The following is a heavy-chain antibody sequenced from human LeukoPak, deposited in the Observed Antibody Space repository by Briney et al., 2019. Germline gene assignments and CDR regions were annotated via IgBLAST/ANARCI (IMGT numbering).Heavy chain of an antibody. D-gene: IGHD2-2*01. V-gene: IGHV4-38-2*01. CDR1: GYSISSGYY. CDR3: ARASWDCSSTSCYVLYNWFDP. CDR2: IYHSGST. Sequence: SDTLSLTCAVSGYSISSGYYWGWIRQPPGKGLEWIGSIYHSGSTYYNPSLKSRVTISVDTSKNQFSLKLSSVTAADTAVYYCARASWDCSSTSCYVLYNWFDPWGQGTLVTVSS. J-gene: IGHJ5*02.